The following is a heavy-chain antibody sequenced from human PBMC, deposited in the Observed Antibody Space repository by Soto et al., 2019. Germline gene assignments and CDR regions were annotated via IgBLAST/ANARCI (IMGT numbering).Heavy chain of an antibody. CDR1: GGTFSSYA. V-gene: IGHV1-69*13. Sequence: SVKVSCKASGGTFSSYAISWVRQAPGQGLEWMGGIIPIFGTANYAQKFQGRVTITADESTSTAYMELSSLRSEDTAVYYCASDEEYYYDSSGYRSYYFDYWGQGTLVTVSS. CDR2: IIPIFGTA. D-gene: IGHD3-22*01. CDR3: ASDEEYYYDSSGYRSYYFDY. J-gene: IGHJ4*02.